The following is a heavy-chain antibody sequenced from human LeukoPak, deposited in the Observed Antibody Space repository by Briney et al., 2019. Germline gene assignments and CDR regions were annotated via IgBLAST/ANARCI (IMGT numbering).Heavy chain of an antibody. CDR3: ARAIVRGFRDPGYFDY. J-gene: IGHJ4*02. V-gene: IGHV4-61*02. CDR1: GGSISSGSYY. Sequence: PSQTLSLTCTVSGGSISSGSYYWSWLRQPAGKRLEWIGRIYTSGSTNYNPSLKSRVTISVDTSKNQFSLKLSSVTAADTAVYYCARAIVRGFRDPGYFDYWGQGTLVTVSS. D-gene: IGHD3-10*01. CDR2: IYTSGST.